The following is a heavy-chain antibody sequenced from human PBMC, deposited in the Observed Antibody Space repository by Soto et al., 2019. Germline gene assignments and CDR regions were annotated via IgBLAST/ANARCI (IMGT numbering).Heavy chain of an antibody. J-gene: IGHJ4*02. CDR2: IIPILGIA. CDR1: GGTFSSYT. D-gene: IGHD4-17*01. Sequence: QVQLVQSGAEVKKPGSSVKVSCKASGGTFSSYTISWVRQAPGQGLEWMGRIIPILGIANYAQKFQGRVTITADKSTSTAYMELSSLRSEDTAVYYCASARTTVTYYFDYWGQGTLVTVSS. V-gene: IGHV1-69*02. CDR3: ASARTTVTYYFDY.